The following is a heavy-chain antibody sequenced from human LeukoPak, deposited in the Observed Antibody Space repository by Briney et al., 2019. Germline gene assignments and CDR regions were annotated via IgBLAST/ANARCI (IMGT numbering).Heavy chain of an antibody. CDR1: GYTFTGYY. D-gene: IGHD3-22*01. J-gene: IGHJ4*02. CDR3: ARWGNYYDSSGKPIDY. CDR2: INPNSGGT. V-gene: IGHV1-2*06. Sequence: GASVKVSCKASGYTFTGYYMHWVRQAPGQGLEWMGRINPNSGGTNYAQKFQGRVAMTRDTSISTAYMELSRLRSDDTAVYYCARWGNYYDSSGKPIDYWGQGTLVTVSS.